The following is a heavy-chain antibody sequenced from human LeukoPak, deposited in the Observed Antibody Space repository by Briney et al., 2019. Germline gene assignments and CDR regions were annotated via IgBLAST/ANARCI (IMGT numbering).Heavy chain of an antibody. J-gene: IGHJ6*02. Sequence: PSETLSLTGTVSGSSVSSGSYYWSWIRQPPGKGLEWIGYIYYSGSTNYNPSLKSRVPISVDTSKNQFSLKLSSVTAADTAVYYCARGPYYYDSSGYAYYYYGMDVWGQGTTVTVSS. D-gene: IGHD3-22*01. V-gene: IGHV4-61*01. CDR3: ARGPYYYDSSGYAYYYYGMDV. CDR2: IYYSGST. CDR1: GSSVSSGSYY.